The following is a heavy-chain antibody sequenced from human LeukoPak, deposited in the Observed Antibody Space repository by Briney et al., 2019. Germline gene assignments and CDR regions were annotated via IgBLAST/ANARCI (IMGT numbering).Heavy chain of an antibody. V-gene: IGHV1-46*01. J-gene: IGHJ6*03. CDR3: ASPRYPRAAAGTGYYYYMDV. CDR2: INPSGGST. Sequence: ASVKVSCKASGYTFTSYYMHWVRQAPGQGLEWMGIINPSGGSTSYAQKFQGRVTMTRDTSTSTAYMELSSLRSEDTAVYYCASPRYPRAAAGTGYYYYMDVWGKGTTVTVSS. D-gene: IGHD6-13*01. CDR1: GYTFTSYY.